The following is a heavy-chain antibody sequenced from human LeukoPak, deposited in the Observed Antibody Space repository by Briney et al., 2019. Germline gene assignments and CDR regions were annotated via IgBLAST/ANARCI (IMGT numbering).Heavy chain of an antibody. CDR1: GFTFSDFA. Sequence: PGGSLRPSCAASGFTFSDFAMHWVRQAPGKGLEWVAVISYDGTDQYYADSVKGRFTISRDDSKNTVFLQMNSLRPGDTAVYFCAKDGEKYYDNRGFDYWGQGTQVTVSS. V-gene: IGHV3-30*18. CDR3: AKDGEKYYDNRGFDY. J-gene: IGHJ4*02. CDR2: ISYDGTDQ. D-gene: IGHD3-22*01.